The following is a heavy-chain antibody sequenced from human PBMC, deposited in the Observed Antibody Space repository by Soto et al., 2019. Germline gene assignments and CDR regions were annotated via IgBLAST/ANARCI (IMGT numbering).Heavy chain of an antibody. CDR3: ARDRPGDEGDGFDI. CDR1: GFTVSSKY. CDR2: IQSGGPT. Sequence: EVQLVESGGGLVQPGGSLRLSCAASGFTVSSKYMSWVRQAPGKGLEWVSLIQSGGPTYYADSVKGRFTISRDTSENTVHLQMNSLRVEDTAVYYCARDRPGDEGDGFDIWGHGTMVTVSS. D-gene: IGHD3-10*01. V-gene: IGHV3-66*01. J-gene: IGHJ3*02.